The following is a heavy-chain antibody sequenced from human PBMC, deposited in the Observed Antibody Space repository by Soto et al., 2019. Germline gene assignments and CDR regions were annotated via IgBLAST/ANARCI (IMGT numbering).Heavy chain of an antibody. D-gene: IGHD2-2*01. V-gene: IGHV4-59*01. Sequence: QVQLQESGPGLVKPSETLSLTCTVSGGSISSYYWSWIRQPPGKGLEWIGYIYYSGSTNYNPSLKSRVTISVDTSKHQFSLKLSSVTAADTAVYYCARDPGYCISTSCHLWFDPWGRGTLVTVSS. CDR3: ARDPGYCISTSCHLWFDP. CDR1: GGSISSYY. CDR2: IYYSGST. J-gene: IGHJ5*02.